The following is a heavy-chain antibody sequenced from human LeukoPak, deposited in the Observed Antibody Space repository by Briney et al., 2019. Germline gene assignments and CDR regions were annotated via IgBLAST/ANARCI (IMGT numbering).Heavy chain of an antibody. CDR3: ARDKIVGPTALDY. Sequence: GGSLRLSCAASGFTFSTYWMSWVRQAPGKGLEWVANIEQDGSEIYYVDSVKGRFTISRDNSRNSLYLQMNSLRAEDTSVYYCARDKIVGPTALDYWGRGTLVTVSS. D-gene: IGHD2-21*01. J-gene: IGHJ4*02. CDR2: IEQDGSEI. V-gene: IGHV3-7*01. CDR1: GFTFSTYW.